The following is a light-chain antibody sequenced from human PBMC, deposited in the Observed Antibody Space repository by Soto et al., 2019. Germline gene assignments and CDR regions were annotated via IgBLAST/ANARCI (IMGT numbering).Light chain of an antibody. CDR3: QQSYSIPLT. CDR1: QTISTS. Sequence: DIQMTQSPSSLSASVGDRVTITCRASQTISTSLNWYQQKPGKAPKLLIYATSSLQSGVPSRFSGSGSETDFTLTISSLQPEDFATYYCQQSYSIPLTFGGGTRVQIK. J-gene: IGKJ4*01. CDR2: ATS. V-gene: IGKV1-39*01.